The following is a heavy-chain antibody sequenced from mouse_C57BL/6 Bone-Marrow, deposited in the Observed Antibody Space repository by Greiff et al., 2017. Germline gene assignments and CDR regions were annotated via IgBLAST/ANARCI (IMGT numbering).Heavy chain of an antibody. D-gene: IGHD2-4*01. CDR1: GYTFTDYE. CDR2: IDPETGGT. Sequence: VQLQQSGAELVRPGASVTLSCKASGYTFTDYEMHWVKQTPVHGLEWIGAIDPETGGTAYNQKFKGKGILTADKSYSTGYLELRSLTSEDSAVYYCTRCYDYGGSWFAYWGQGTLVTVSA. CDR3: TRCYDYGGSWFAY. J-gene: IGHJ3*01. V-gene: IGHV1-15*01.